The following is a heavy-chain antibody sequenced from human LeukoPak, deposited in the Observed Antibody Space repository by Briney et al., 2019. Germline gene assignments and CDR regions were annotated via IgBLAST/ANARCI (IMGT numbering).Heavy chain of an antibody. CDR3: ARDGKDSSGWPRVVDYYYGMDV. D-gene: IGHD6-19*01. CDR1: GFTFSSYA. V-gene: IGHV3-53*01. Sequence: GGSLRLSCSASGFTFSSYAMRWVRQAPGKGLEWVSVIYSGGSTYYADSVKGRFTISRDNSKNTLYLQMNSLRAEDTAVYYCARDGKDSSGWPRVVDYYYGMDVWGQGTTVTVSS. CDR2: IYSGGST. J-gene: IGHJ6*02.